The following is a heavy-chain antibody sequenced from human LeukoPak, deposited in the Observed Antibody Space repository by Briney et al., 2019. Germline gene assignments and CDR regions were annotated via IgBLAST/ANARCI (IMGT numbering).Heavy chain of an antibody. CDR3: AKDSGTTVTSADH. V-gene: IGHV3-23*01. Sequence: GGSLRLSCAASGFTFSNYAMSWVRQAPGKGLEWVSLITGSGGGTYYADSVKSRFTISRDNSKNTLYLQMNSLRAEDTAVYYCAKDSGTTVTSADHWGQGTLVTVSS. CDR1: GFTFSNYA. CDR2: ITGSGGGT. D-gene: IGHD4-17*01. J-gene: IGHJ4*02.